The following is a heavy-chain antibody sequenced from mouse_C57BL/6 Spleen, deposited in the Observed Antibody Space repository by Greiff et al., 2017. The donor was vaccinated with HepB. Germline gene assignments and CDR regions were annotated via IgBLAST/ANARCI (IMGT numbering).Heavy chain of an antibody. D-gene: IGHD1-1*01. Sequence: EVQVVESGEGLVKPGGSLKLSCAASGFTFSSYAMSWVRQTPEKRLEWVAYISSGGDYIYYADTVKGRFTISRDNARNTLYLQMSSLKSEDTAMYYCTGVPYYYGSSYWYFDVWGTGTTVTVSS. J-gene: IGHJ1*03. CDR3: TGVPYYYGSSYWYFDV. V-gene: IGHV5-9-1*02. CDR1: GFTFSSYA. CDR2: ISSGGDYI.